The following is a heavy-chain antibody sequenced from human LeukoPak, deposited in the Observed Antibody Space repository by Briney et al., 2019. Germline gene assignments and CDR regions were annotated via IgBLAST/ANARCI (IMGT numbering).Heavy chain of an antibody. CDR2: IYYSGSTNT. D-gene: IGHD4-11*01. J-gene: IGHJ3*01. V-gene: IGHV4-59*08. Sequence: SETLSLTCTVSGGSISSYYWSWIRQPPGKGLEWIGYIYYSGSTNTNYNPSLKSRVTISVDTSKSQFSLNLSSVTAADTAVYYCARPWVTTVDPAYSFDVWGQGTMVTVSS. CDR3: ARPWVTTVDPAYSFDV. CDR1: GGSISSYY.